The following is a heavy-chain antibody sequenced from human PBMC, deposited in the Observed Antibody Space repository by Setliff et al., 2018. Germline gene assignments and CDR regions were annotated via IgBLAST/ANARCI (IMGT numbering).Heavy chain of an antibody. Sequence: GASVKVSCKASGYTFTGYYMHWVRQAPGQGLEWMGWINPSSGGTNYAQKFQGRVTMTRDTSISTVYMELSSLRSDDTAIYFCARAGLASAGRKGIFDHWGQGTLVTVSS. CDR2: INPSSGGT. CDR1: GYTFTGYY. D-gene: IGHD6-13*01. J-gene: IGHJ4*02. CDR3: ARAGLASAGRKGIFDH. V-gene: IGHV1-2*02.